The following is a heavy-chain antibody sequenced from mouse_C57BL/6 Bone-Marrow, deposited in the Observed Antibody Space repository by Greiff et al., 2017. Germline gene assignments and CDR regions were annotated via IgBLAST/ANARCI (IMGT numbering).Heavy chain of an antibody. CDR3: TTGGIRWFHWYCDV. J-gene: IGHJ1*03. CDR2: IDPEDGDP. V-gene: IGHV14-1*01. Sequence: EVQRVESGAELVRPGASLKLSCTASGFNITDYYMHWVKQRPDQGLELIGRIDPEDGDPESAPNFPGTATMTADTSSNTAYLQLSSLTSEVTAVCYCTTGGIRWFHWYCDVWGTGTTVTVSS. CDR1: GFNITDYY. D-gene: IGHD2-2*01.